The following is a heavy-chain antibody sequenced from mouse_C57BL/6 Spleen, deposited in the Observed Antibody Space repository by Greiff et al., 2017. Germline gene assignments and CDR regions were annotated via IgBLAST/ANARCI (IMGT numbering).Heavy chain of an antibody. D-gene: IGHD2-4*01. CDR1: GFTFSNYW. J-gene: IGHJ3*01. Sequence: EVQLVESGGGLVQPGGSMKLSCVASGFTFSNYWMHWVRQSPEKGLEWVAQIRLKSDNYATHYAESVKGRFTISRDDSKSSVYLQMHNLRAEDTVIYYCTAGDYDGFAYWGQGTLVTVSA. V-gene: IGHV6-3*01. CDR3: TAGDYDGFAY. CDR2: IRLKSDNYAT.